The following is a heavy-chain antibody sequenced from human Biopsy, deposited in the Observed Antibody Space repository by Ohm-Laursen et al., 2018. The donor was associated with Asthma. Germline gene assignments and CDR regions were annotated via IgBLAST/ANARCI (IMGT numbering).Heavy chain of an antibody. CDR1: GYTFNSVG. V-gene: IGHV1-18*01. CDR3: ARAVDYSHYYGIDV. CDR2: ISVYNGNT. J-gene: IGHJ6*02. Sequence: ASVKVSCKTSGYTFNSVGITRVRQTPGQGLEWMGWISVYNGNTKVAQKLQDRVTMITDTSTSTAYMELRSLRSDDTAVYFCARAVDYSHYYGIDVWGQETTVTVS. D-gene: IGHD3-10*01.